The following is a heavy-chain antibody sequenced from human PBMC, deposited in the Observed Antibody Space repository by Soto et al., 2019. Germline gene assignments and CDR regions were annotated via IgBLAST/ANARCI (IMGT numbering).Heavy chain of an antibody. V-gene: IGHV4-39*01. CDR3: GTQPQFGPLDH. CDR2: IYYSENT. Sequence: SETLPLTCTVSGGSIGSSSNHWGWIRQPPGKGLEWIGNIYYSENTYYNPSLKSRVTISGDTSKNQFSLRLTSVTAADTAVYYGGTQPQFGPLDHWGQGSLVTVSS. CDR1: GGSIGSSSNH. D-gene: IGHD3-10*01. J-gene: IGHJ4*02.